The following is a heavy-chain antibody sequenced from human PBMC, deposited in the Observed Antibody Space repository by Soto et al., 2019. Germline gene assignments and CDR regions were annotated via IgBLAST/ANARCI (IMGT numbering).Heavy chain of an antibody. V-gene: IGHV4-30-2*01. Sequence: SETLSLPCSVSGCSISSGGYSWSWIRQPPGKGLEWIGYIYHGGSTYYNPSLKSRVTISVDRSKNQFSLKLSSVTAADTAVYYCARDVRYCSSTSCYMGWFDPWGQGTLVTVSS. CDR1: GCSISSGGYS. D-gene: IGHD2-2*02. CDR3: ARDVRYCSSTSCYMGWFDP. J-gene: IGHJ5*02. CDR2: IYHGGST.